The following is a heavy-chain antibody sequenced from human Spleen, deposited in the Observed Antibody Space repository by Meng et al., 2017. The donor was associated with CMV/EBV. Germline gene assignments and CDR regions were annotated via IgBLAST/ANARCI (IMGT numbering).Heavy chain of an antibody. Sequence: ASVKVSCKASGYTYNSYDIKWVRQATGQGLEWVGWMNPNSGNTGHAQKFQGRVTITRNTSISTAFLELSSLRSEDTAVYYCARGLSYYEILTGYYNWFDPWGQGTLVTVSS. J-gene: IGHJ5*02. D-gene: IGHD3-9*01. V-gene: IGHV1-8*03. CDR2: MNPNSGNT. CDR1: GYTYNSYD. CDR3: ARGLSYYEILTGYYNWFDP.